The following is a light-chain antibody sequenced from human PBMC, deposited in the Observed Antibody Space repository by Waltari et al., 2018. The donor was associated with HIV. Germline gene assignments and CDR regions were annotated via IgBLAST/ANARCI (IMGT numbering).Light chain of an antibody. Sequence: QSVLTQPPSVSGAPGPRVTIPCTGRSPNIGANYADPWYQQIPGTAPKLLISGNRNRPSGGPDRFSASKSGTSASLAITGLRAEDEADYFCQSYDRSLSASVVFGGGTKLTVL. V-gene: IGLV1-40*01. CDR2: GNR. J-gene: IGLJ2*01. CDR3: QSYDRSLSASVV. CDR1: SPNIGANYA.